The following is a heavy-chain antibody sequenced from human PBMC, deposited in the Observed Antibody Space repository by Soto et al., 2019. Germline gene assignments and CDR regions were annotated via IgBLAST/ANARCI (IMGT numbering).Heavy chain of an antibody. D-gene: IGHD5-18*01. CDR3: ARDIYSYGSVGTTDI. CDR1: GFTFNSYG. V-gene: IGHV3-30*03. J-gene: IGHJ3*02. Sequence: GGSLRLSCAASGFTFNSYGMHWVRQAPGKGLEWVALISYDGSDKYYPDSVKGRFTISRDNSKDTLYLQMNNLRTEDTGVYFCARDIYSYGSVGTTDIWGQGTMVTVSS. CDR2: ISYDGSDK.